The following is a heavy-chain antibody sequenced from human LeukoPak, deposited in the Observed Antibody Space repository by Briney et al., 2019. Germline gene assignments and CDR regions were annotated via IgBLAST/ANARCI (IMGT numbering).Heavy chain of an antibody. J-gene: IGHJ5*02. CDR3: ARALVVVAACWFDP. CDR2: IYSGGST. V-gene: IGHV3-53*01. D-gene: IGHD2-15*01. CDR1: GFTVSTNN. Sequence: GGSLRLSCAASGFTVSTNNMNWVRQAPGKGLEWVSVIYSGGSTYYADSVKGRFTISRDNSKNTLYLQMNSLRAEDTAVYYCARALVVVAACWFDPWGQGTLVTVSS.